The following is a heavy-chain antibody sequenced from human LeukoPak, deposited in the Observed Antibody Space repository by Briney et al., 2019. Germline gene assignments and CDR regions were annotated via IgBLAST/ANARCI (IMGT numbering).Heavy chain of an antibody. J-gene: IGHJ4*02. V-gene: IGHV4-39*01. Sequence: SETLSLTCTVSGGSISSSSYYWGWIRQPPGKGLEWIGSIYYSGSTYYNPSLKSRVTISVDTSKNQFSLKLSSVTAADTAVYYCAKIAARDYWGQGTLVTVSS. CDR3: AKIAARDY. CDR1: GGSISSSSYY. D-gene: IGHD6-6*01. CDR2: IYYSGST.